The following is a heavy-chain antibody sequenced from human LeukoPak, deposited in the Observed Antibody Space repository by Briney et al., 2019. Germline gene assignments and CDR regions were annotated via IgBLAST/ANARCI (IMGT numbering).Heavy chain of an antibody. CDR2: TSGSI. CDR1: GASISSHY. V-gene: IGHV4-59*11. CDR3: ARVLAIFGLDTTDFYMDV. Sequence: PSETLSLTYAVSGASISSHYWSWIRQPPGKGLEWIGYTSGSISDNPSLKSRVAVSVDPSQNQVSLSLTPVTAADTAVYYCARVLAIFGLDTTDFYMDVWGKGTTVTVSS. D-gene: IGHD3/OR15-3a*01. J-gene: IGHJ6*03.